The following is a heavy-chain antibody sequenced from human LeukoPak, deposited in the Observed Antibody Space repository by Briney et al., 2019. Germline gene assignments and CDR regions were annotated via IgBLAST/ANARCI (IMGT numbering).Heavy chain of an antibody. Sequence: ASVKVSCKASGYTFTGYYMHWVRQAPGQGLEWMGWINPNSGGTNYAQKFQGRVTVTRDTSISTAYMELSRLRSDDTAVYYCAKEPYDSGSFRTDYYYMDVWGKGTTVTISS. J-gene: IGHJ6*03. V-gene: IGHV1-2*02. CDR1: GYTFTGYY. CDR2: INPNSGGT. D-gene: IGHD3-10*01. CDR3: AKEPYDSGSFRTDYYYMDV.